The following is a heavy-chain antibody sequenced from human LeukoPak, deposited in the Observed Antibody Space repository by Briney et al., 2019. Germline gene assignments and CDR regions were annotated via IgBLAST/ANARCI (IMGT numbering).Heavy chain of an antibody. J-gene: IGHJ4*02. CDR1: GGSISSGGYY. D-gene: IGHD2-15*01. Sequence: SQTLSLTCTVSGGSISSGGYYWSWIRQHPRKGLEWIGYIYYSGSTYYNPSLKSRVTISVDTSKNQFSLKLSSVTAADTAVYYCARAGYVGYCSGGSCYPHFDYWGQGTLVTVSS. V-gene: IGHV4-31*03. CDR2: IYYSGST. CDR3: ARAGYVGYCSGGSCYPHFDY.